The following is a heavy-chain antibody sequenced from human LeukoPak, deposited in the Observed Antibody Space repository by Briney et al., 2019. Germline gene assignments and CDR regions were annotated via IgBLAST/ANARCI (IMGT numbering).Heavy chain of an antibody. CDR1: GFTFSNYW. CDR3: AKRGHYSINWYHYFDY. D-gene: IGHD6-13*01. CDR2: IRSDGTST. Sequence: GGSLRLSCAASGFTFSNYWMYWVRQGPGKGLVWVSRIRSDGTSTSYADSVKGRFTISRDNAKNTLFLQMNSLRPDDTAVYYCAKRGHYSINWYHYFDYWGQGTLVTVSS. J-gene: IGHJ4*02. V-gene: IGHV3-74*01.